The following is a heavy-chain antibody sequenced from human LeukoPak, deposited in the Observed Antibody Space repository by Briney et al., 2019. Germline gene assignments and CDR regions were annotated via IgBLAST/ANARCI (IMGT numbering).Heavy chain of an antibody. Sequence: GFXXXSYGMXWVRQAXGKGLEWVXXXXXNLINKYYADSVKRPFTISRDNSKTTLYLQMNSLRAEDTAVYYCAKDVEGYYDFCSGYLNYWGQGTLVTVSS. CDR2: XXXNLINK. D-gene: IGHD3-3*01. CDR1: GFXXXSYG. CDR3: AKDVEGYYDFCSGYLNY. V-gene: IGHV3-30*02. J-gene: IGHJ4*02.